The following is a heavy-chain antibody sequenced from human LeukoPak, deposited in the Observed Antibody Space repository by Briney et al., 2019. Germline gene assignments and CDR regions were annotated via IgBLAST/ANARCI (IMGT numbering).Heavy chain of an antibody. Sequence: SQTLSLTCAISGDSVSSYSAAWNWIRQSPSRGLEWLGRTYYRSKWYNDYAVSVKSRITINPDTSKNQFSLQLNSVTPEDTAVYYCARDSYDILTGYYGMDVWGKGTTVTVSS. D-gene: IGHD3-9*01. CDR3: ARDSYDILTGYYGMDV. CDR2: TYYRSKWYN. J-gene: IGHJ6*04. CDR1: GDSVSSYSAA. V-gene: IGHV6-1*01.